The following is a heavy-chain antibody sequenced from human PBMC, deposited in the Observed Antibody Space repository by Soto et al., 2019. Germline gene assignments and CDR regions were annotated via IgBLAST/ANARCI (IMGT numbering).Heavy chain of an antibody. CDR2: IYYSGST. V-gene: IGHV4-59*01. Sequence: SETLSLTCTVSGGSISSYYWSWIRQPPGKGLEWIGYIYYSGSTNYNPSLKSRVTISVDTSKNQFSLKLSSVTAADTAVYYCARGTEWGGYYCYYMDVWGKGTTVTVSS. D-gene: IGHD3-3*01. CDR1: GGSISSYY. CDR3: ARGTEWGGYYCYYMDV. J-gene: IGHJ6*03.